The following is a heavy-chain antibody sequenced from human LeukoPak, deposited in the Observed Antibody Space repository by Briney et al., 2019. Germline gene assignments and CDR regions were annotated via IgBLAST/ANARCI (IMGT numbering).Heavy chain of an antibody. D-gene: IGHD6-13*01. J-gene: IGHJ6*03. Sequence: GASVKVSCKASGFTFTSSAMQWVRQARGQRLEWIGWIVVGSGNTNYAQKFQERVTITRDMSTSTAYMELSSLRSEDTAVYYCAAGLGAAVGLYYYYYMDVWGKGTTVTVSS. CDR3: AAGLGAAVGLYYYYYMDV. CDR2: IVVGSGNT. CDR1: GFTFTSSA. V-gene: IGHV1-58*02.